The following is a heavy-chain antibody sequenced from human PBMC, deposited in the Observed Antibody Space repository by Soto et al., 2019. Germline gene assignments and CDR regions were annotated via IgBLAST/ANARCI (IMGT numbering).Heavy chain of an antibody. D-gene: IGHD3-22*01. Sequence: QITLKESGPALVKPTQTLTLTCTLSGFSITSSGVVVGWIRQPPGKALEWLALIHWDDDKRYSPSLQSRLTTTKDTSKDQVVLTMTNMDPVDTATYFCAYMYYFDSSGYYLPFVYWGQGILVIVTS. V-gene: IGHV2-5*02. CDR3: AYMYYFDSSGYYLPFVY. CDR2: IHWDDDK. J-gene: IGHJ4*02. CDR1: GFSITSSGVV.